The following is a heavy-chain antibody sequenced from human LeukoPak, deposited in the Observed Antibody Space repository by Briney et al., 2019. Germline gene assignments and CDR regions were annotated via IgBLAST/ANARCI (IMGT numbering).Heavy chain of an antibody. CDR3: AELGITMIGGV. CDR1: GFTFSDSY. CDR2: ISSSGSTI. J-gene: IGHJ6*04. D-gene: IGHD3-10*02. V-gene: IGHV3-11*04. Sequence: GGSLRLSCAASGFTFSDSYMNWVRQAPGKGLEWVSYISSSGSTIYYADSVKGRFTISRDNAKNSLYLQMNSLRAEDTAVYYCAELGITMIGGVWGKGTTVTISS.